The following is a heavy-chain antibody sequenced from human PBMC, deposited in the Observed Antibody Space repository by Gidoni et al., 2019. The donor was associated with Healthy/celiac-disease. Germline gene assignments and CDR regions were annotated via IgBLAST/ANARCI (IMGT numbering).Heavy chain of an antibody. V-gene: IGHV4-34*01. CDR2: INHSGST. CDR3: ARGDDILTGYFLADY. Sequence: QVQLQQWGAGLLKPSETLSLTCAVYGGSFSGYYWSWIRQPPGKGLEWIGEINHSGSTNYNPSLKSRVTISVDTSKNQFSLKLSSVTAADTAVYYCARGDDILTGYFLADYWGQGTLVTVSS. J-gene: IGHJ4*02. CDR1: GGSFSGYY. D-gene: IGHD3-9*01.